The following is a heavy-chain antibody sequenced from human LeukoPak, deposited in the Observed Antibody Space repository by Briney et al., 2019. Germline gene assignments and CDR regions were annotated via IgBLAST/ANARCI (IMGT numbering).Heavy chain of an antibody. D-gene: IGHD6-6*01. CDR2: ISGSGGST. J-gene: IGHJ4*02. Sequence: GGSLRLSFAAPGFTFRSFAMSWVRQAPGKGLEWVSAISGSGGSTYYADSVKGRFTISRDNSKNTLYLQMNSLRAEDTAVYYCANIAARPGYYFDYWGQGTLVTVSS. CDR3: ANIAARPGYYFDY. V-gene: IGHV3-23*01. CDR1: GFTFRSFA.